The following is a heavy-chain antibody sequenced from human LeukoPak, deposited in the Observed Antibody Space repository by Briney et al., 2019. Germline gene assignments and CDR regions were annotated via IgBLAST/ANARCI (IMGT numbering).Heavy chain of an antibody. J-gene: IGHJ4*02. CDR2: IYYSGST. V-gene: IGHV4-61*01. CDR1: GVSVSSGSYY. D-gene: IGHD3-16*02. Sequence: SETLSLTCTVSGVSVSSGSYYWSWLRQPPGKGLEWIGYIYYSGSTNYNPSLKSRVTISVDTSKNQFSLKLSSVTAADTAVYYCASEPKDYDYVWGSYRYTQDSYFDYWGQGTLVTVSS. CDR3: ASEPKDYDYVWGSYRYTQDSYFDY.